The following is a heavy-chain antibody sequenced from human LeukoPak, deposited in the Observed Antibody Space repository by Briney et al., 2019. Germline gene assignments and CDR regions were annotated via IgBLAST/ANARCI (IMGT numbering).Heavy chain of an antibody. CDR2: VSTSGST. J-gene: IGHJ3*02. Sequence: ASETLSLTCTVSGGSMSSGDFYWSWIRQPAGEGLEWIGRVSTSGSTNYNPSLKGRVTISIDTSRNQFSLKLSSVTAADTAVYYCARDRRGFGVVILNAFDIWGQGTMVTVSS. D-gene: IGHD3-3*01. CDR3: ARDRRGFGVVILNAFDI. V-gene: IGHV4-61*02. CDR1: GGSMSSGDFY.